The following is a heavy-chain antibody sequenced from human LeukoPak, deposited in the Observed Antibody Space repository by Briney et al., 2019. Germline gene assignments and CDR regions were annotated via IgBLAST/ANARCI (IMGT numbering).Heavy chain of an antibody. D-gene: IGHD4-17*01. V-gene: IGHV3-21*01. CDR3: ARGPTYGDYLDY. J-gene: IGHJ4*02. CDR1: GFTFSSYS. Sequence: GRSLRLSCAASGFTFSSYSMNWVRQAPGKGLEWVSSISSSSSYIYYADSVKGRFTISRDNAKNSLYLQMNSLRAEDTAVYYCARGPTYGDYLDYWGQGTLVTVSS. CDR2: ISSSSSYI.